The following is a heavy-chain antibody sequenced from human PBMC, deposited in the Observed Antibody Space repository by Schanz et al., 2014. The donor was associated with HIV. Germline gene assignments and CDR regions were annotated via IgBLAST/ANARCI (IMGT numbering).Heavy chain of an antibody. Sequence: EVQLVESGGGLVKPGGSLRLSCAASGFTFRETVVSWVRQAPGKGLEWIASISSTSTYRFYADSVKGRFTISRDNARNTLDLQMNSLRADDTAVYYCANSGYCTNGVCYTRGDGTDVWGRGTTVTVSS. CDR1: GFTFRETV. CDR2: ISSTSTYR. V-gene: IGHV3-21*04. D-gene: IGHD2-8*01. CDR3: ANSGYCTNGVCYTRGDGTDV. J-gene: IGHJ6*02.